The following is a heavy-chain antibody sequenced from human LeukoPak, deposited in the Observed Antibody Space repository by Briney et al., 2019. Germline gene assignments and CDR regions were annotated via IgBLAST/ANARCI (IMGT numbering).Heavy chain of an antibody. J-gene: IGHJ3*02. Sequence: PSETLSLTCTVSGGSISSYYWSWIRQPPGKGLEWIGYIYYSGSTNYNTSLKSLGTISVETSKNHCSLKLSSATAADTAVYYCARGSLQLEQAFDIWGQGTMVTVSS. V-gene: IGHV4-59*01. CDR3: ARGSLQLEQAFDI. CDR2: IYYSGST. CDR1: GGSISSYY. D-gene: IGHD1-1*01.